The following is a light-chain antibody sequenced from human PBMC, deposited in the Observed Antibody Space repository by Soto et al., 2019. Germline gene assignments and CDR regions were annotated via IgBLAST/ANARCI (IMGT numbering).Light chain of an antibody. CDR1: HCISSN. J-gene: IGKJ1*01. CDR2: AAP. V-gene: IGKV3-15*01. CDR3: QQYNNWPPERT. Sequence: EIVLTQPPATLSVSPGERVTLSCRASHCISSNLAWYQQKPGLAPRLLIYAAPTRAAVLPAMFSGSGSGTEFSLTISSLQSEDFAVYYCQQYNNWPPERTFGQGTKVDIK.